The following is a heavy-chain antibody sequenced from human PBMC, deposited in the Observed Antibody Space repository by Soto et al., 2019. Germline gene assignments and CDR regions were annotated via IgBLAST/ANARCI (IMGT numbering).Heavy chain of an antibody. V-gene: IGHV3-23*01. CDR1: GFTFSSYS. CDR2: FRSGGDDDTT. Sequence: TGGSLRLSCAASGFTFSSYSMSWVRQAPGKGLAWVSVFRSGGDDDTTYYADSVRGRFTISRDNSKNTLFLQINSLRAEDTAIYYCAKKVNSGSGSQFFDYWGQGTLFTVSS. J-gene: IGHJ4*02. D-gene: IGHD3-10*01. CDR3: AKKVNSGSGSQFFDY.